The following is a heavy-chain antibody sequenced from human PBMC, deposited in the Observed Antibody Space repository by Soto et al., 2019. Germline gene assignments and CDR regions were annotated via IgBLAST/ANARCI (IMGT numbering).Heavy chain of an antibody. CDR1: GFTFSNAW. V-gene: IGHV3-15*01. D-gene: IGHD3-10*01. J-gene: IGHJ5*02. CDR3: TTDLTVVRGVTTLTNWFDP. Sequence: GGSLRLSCAASGFTFSNAWMSWVRQAPGKGLEWVGRIKSKTDGGTTDYAAPVKGRFTISRDDSKNTLYLQMNSLKTEDTAVYYCTTDLTVVRGVTTLTNWFDPWGQGTLVTVSS. CDR2: IKSKTDGGTT.